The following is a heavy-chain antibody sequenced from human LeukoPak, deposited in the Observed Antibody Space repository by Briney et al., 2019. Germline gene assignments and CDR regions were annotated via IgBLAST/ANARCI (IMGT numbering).Heavy chain of an antibody. CDR2: INGGNGNT. J-gene: IGHJ4*02. Sequence: ASVKVSCKASGYTFTSYAMHWVRQAPGQRLEWMAWINGGNGNTKYSQKFQGRVTITRDTSASTVYMELSSLRSEDTAVYYCARDVVTGTNYYFDYWGQGTLVTVSS. V-gene: IGHV1-3*01. D-gene: IGHD1/OR15-1a*01. CDR1: GYTFTSYA. CDR3: ARDVVTGTNYYFDY.